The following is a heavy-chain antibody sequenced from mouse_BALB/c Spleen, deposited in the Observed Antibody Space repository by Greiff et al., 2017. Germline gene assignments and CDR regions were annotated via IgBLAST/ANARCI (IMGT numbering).Heavy chain of an antibody. V-gene: IGHV1-14*01. CDR1: GYTFTSYV. D-gene: IGHD2-1*01. CDR3: ARYDGKSFYAMDY. J-gene: IGHJ4*01. CDR2: INPYNDGT. Sequence: VQLQQPGPELVKPGASVKMSCKASGYTFTSYVMHWVKQKPGQGLEWIGYINPYNDGTKYNEKFKGKATLTSDKSSSTAYMELSSLTSEDSAVYYCARYDGKSFYAMDYWGQGTSVTVSS.